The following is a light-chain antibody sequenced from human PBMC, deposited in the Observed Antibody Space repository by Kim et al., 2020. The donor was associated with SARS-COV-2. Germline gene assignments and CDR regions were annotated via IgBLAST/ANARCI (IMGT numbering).Light chain of an antibody. Sequence: ASVGDRVTINCRASQGISNYLAWDQQKPGKVPKLLIYAVCALQSGVPSRFSGSGVGTDFTFNISSLQPEDVATYYCQKYNRAPWTFGQGTKVDIK. V-gene: IGKV1-27*01. CDR1: QGISNY. CDR3: QKYNRAPWT. CDR2: AVC. J-gene: IGKJ1*01.